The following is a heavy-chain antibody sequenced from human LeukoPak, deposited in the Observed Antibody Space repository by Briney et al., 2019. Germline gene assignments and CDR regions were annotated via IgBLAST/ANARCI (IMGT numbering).Heavy chain of an antibody. V-gene: IGHV1-2*02. CDR2: INPNSGGT. D-gene: IGHD2-2*01. J-gene: IGHJ4*02. CDR1: GGTFSSYA. Sequence: ASVKVSCKASGGTFSSYAISWVRQAPGQGLEWMGWINPNSGGTNYAQKFQGRVTMTRDTSISTAYMELSRLRSDDTAVYYCAREEAYYSSSSCHLDYWGQGTLVTVSS. CDR3: AREEAYYSSSSCHLDY.